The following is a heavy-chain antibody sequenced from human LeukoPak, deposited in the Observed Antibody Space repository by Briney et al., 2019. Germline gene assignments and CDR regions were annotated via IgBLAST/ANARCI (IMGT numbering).Heavy chain of an antibody. Sequence: GGSLRLSCAASGFTFSSYEMNWVRQAPGKGLEWVAVISYDGSNKYYADSVKGRFTISRDNSKNTLYLQMNSLRAEDTAVYYCARDSPDCSSTSCYAGHYYYYMDVWGKGTTVTVSS. CDR3: ARDSPDCSSTSCYAGHYYYYMDV. CDR2: ISYDGSNK. V-gene: IGHV3-30*04. CDR1: GFTFSSYE. D-gene: IGHD2-2*01. J-gene: IGHJ6*03.